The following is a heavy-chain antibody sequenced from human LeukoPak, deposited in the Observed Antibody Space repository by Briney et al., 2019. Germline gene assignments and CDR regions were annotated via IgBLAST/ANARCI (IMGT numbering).Heavy chain of an antibody. CDR2: IKQDGSEK. Sequence: PGGSLRLSCAASGCIFSTYWVTWVRQAPGKGLEWVANIKQDGSEKYYVDSVKGRFTISRDNAKNSLYLQMNSLRAEDTAVYYCARGADWFDPWGQGTLVTVSS. V-gene: IGHV3-7*04. CDR1: GCIFSTYW. CDR3: ARGADWFDP. J-gene: IGHJ5*02. D-gene: IGHD6-13*01.